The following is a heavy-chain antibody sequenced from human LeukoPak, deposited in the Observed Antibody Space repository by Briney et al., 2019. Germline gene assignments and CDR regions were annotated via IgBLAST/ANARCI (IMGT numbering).Heavy chain of an antibody. D-gene: IGHD3-16*01. CDR1: GFTFSFYS. CDR2: ISNNNSYI. V-gene: IGHV3-21*01. CDR3: ARDQRGGVGRGRYGMDV. Sequence: GGSLRLSCEDSGFTFSFYSMNWVRQAPGKGLEWVSSISNNNSYIYYADSVKGRFTISRDNAKNSLYLQMNNLRGEDTAVYYCARDQRGGVGRGRYGMDVWGQGTTVTVSS. J-gene: IGHJ6*02.